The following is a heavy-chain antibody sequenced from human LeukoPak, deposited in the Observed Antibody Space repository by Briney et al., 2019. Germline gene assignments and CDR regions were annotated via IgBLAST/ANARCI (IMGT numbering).Heavy chain of an antibody. D-gene: IGHD3-10*01. Sequence: GGSLRLSCAASGFTFSNAWMSWVRQAPGKGLEWVGRIKSKTDGGTTDYAAPVKGRFTISRDDSKNTLYLQMNSLKTEDTAVYYCTTTYYYGSGNLDWGQGTLVTVSS. CDR3: TTTYYYGSGNLD. J-gene: IGHJ4*02. CDR2: IKSKTDGGTT. CDR1: GFTFSNAW. V-gene: IGHV3-15*01.